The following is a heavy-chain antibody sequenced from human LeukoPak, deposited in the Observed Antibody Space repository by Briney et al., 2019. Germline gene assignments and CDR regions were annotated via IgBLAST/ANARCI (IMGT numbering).Heavy chain of an antibody. J-gene: IGHJ4*02. V-gene: IGHV3-23*01. CDR1: GFIFNSYA. CDR2: ISGSGGST. D-gene: IGHD3-10*01. CDR3: AKDGVITMVRGANFDY. Sequence: PGGSLRLSCAASGFIFNSYAMSWVRQAPGKGLEWVSAISGSGGSTYYADSVKGRFTISRDNSNNTLYLQMNSLRAEDTAVYYCAKDGVITMVRGANFDYWGQGTLVTVSS.